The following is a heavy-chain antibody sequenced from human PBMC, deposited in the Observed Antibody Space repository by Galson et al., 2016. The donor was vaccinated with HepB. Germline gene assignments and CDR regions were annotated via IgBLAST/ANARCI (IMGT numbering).Heavy chain of an antibody. CDR1: GFTFSTYA. V-gene: IGHV3-23*01. D-gene: IGHD6-19*01. CDR2: ISGSGGST. CDR3: AKPQGPFIAVAGAGGFDC. Sequence: SLRLSCAASGFTFSTYAMSWVRQAPGKGLEWVSTISGSGGSTYYADSVKGRFTISRDNSKTTLYLQMNSLRAEDTAVYFCAKPQGPFIAVAGAGGFDCWGQGTLVTVSS. J-gene: IGHJ4*02.